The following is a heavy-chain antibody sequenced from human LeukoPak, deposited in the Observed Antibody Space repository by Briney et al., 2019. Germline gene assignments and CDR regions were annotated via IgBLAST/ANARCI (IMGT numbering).Heavy chain of an antibody. CDR1: GLMFSDYY. Sequence: TGGSLRLSCAASGLMFSDYYMSWIRQAPGKGLEWVSDISSGSGYTNYADSVQGRFTISRDNAKNSLYLQMNSLRAEDTAVYYCARDPYYYDSSGYYGEGFDYWGQGTLVTVSS. J-gene: IGHJ4*02. D-gene: IGHD3-22*01. CDR3: ARDPYYYDSSGYYGEGFDY. CDR2: ISSGSGYT. V-gene: IGHV3-11*06.